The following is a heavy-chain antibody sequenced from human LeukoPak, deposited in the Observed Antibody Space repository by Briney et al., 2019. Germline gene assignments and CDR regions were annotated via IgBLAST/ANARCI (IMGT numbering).Heavy chain of an antibody. CDR2: IWYEGSNK. Sequence: GRSLRLSCAASGFTFSNSGMHWVRQAPGKGLEWVAVIWYEGSNKYYADSVKGRFTISRDNSKNTLYMQMNSLRVEDTAVYYCATAPRGGDYEDYWGQGTLVTVSS. V-gene: IGHV3-33*01. J-gene: IGHJ4*02. CDR1: GFTFSNSG. D-gene: IGHD4-17*01. CDR3: ATAPRGGDYEDY.